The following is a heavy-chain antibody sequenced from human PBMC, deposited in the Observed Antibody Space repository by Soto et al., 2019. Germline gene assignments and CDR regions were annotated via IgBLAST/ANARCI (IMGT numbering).Heavy chain of an antibody. V-gene: IGHV3-48*01. Sequence: EVQLVYSGGGLIQPGGSLRLTCAASGFSFSDSKMNWVRQVPGKGIQWLSFITASSSDVRYAESVEGRFTVSRDNAKNSLYLQMNSLRAEDTGVYYWARDWLLTATYSWGQGTLVTVSS. CDR2: ITASSSDV. J-gene: IGHJ4*02. D-gene: IGHD4-17*01. CDR3: ARDWLLTATYS. CDR1: GFSFSDSK.